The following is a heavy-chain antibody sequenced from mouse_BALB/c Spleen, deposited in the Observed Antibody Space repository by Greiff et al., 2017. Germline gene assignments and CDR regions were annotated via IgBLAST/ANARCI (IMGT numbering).Heavy chain of an antibody. V-gene: IGHV5-12-1*01. CDR1: GFAFSSYD. J-gene: IGHJ1*01. CDR3: ARSSPYFDV. D-gene: IGHD3-3*01. Sequence: EVKLVESGGGLVKPGGSLKLSCAASGFAFSSYDMSWVRQTPEKRLEWVAYISSGGGSTYYPDTVKGRFTISRDNAKNTLYLQMSSLKSEDTAMYYCARSSPYFDVWGAGTTVTVSS. CDR2: ISSGGGST.